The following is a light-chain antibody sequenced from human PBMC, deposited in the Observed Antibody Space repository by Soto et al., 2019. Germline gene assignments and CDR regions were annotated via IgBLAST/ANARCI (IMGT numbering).Light chain of an antibody. Sequence: QPVLTQPPSVSGAPGQRVTISCTGSSSNIGAGYDVHWYQQLPGTAPKLLISGNSNRPSGVPDRFSGSKSGTSASLAITGLQAEVEADYYCQSYDSSLSGWVFGGGTKLTVL. V-gene: IGLV1-40*01. CDR2: GNS. CDR3: QSYDSSLSGWV. CDR1: SSNIGAGYD. J-gene: IGLJ3*02.